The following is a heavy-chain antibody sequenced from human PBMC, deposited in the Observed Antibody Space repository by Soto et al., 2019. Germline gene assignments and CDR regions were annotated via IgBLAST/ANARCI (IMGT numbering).Heavy chain of an antibody. CDR1: GGSFSGYY. Sequence: PSETLSLTCAVYGGSFSGYYWSWIRQPPGKRLEWIGEINHSGSTNYNPSLKSRVTISVDTSKNQFSLKLSSVTAADTAVYYCATRITMVRGAYGPRGCWFDPWGQGTLVTVSS. CDR2: INHSGST. D-gene: IGHD3-10*01. J-gene: IGHJ5*02. CDR3: ATRITMVRGAYGPRGCWFDP. V-gene: IGHV4-34*01.